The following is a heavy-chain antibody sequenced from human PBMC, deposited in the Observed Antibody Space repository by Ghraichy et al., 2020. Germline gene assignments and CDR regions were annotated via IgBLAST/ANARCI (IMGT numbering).Heavy chain of an antibody. J-gene: IGHJ4*02. CDR3: ARVRGYSSSWHDNLFDY. D-gene: IGHD6-13*01. CDR1: GDSVSSNSAA. V-gene: IGHV6-1*01. Sequence: SQTLSLTCAISGDSVSSNSAAWNWIRQSPSRGLEWLGRTYYRSKWYNDYAVSVKSRITINSDTFKNQFSLQLNSVTPEDTAVYYCARVRGYSSSWHDNLFDYWGQGTLVTVSS. CDR2: TYYRSKWYN.